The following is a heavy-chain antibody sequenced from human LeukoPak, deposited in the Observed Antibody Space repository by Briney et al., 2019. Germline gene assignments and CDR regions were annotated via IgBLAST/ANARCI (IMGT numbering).Heavy chain of an antibody. CDR2: INWNGGST. Sequence: PGGSLRLSCAASGFIVNSNYMSWVRQAPGKGLEWVSGINWNGGSTGYADSVKGRFTISRDNAKNSLYLQMNSLRAEDTALYYCARDRARIAAAGLIYYFDYWGQGTLVTVSS. CDR1: GFIVNSNY. V-gene: IGHV3-20*04. J-gene: IGHJ4*02. D-gene: IGHD6-13*01. CDR3: ARDRARIAAAGLIYYFDY.